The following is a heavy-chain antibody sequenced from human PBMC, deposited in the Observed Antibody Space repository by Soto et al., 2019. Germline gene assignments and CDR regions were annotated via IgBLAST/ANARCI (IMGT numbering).Heavy chain of an antibody. D-gene: IGHD3-3*01. CDR2: INHTGGT. V-gene: IGHV4-34*02. J-gene: IGHJ5*02. CDR3: ATRITVFGLLLPPFDP. CDR1: GGSVNGSY. Sequence: QVHLQQWGAGLLKPSETLSLTCAVYGGSVNGSYWTWIRQPPGKGLEWIGEINHTGGTHYNPSLKSRVTMSVDTSKTQFSLRLSSVTAAYTAIYYCATRITVFGLLLPPFDPWGQGTQVTVSS.